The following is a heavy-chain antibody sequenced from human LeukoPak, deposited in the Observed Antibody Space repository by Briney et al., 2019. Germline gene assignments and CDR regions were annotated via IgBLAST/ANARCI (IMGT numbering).Heavy chain of an antibody. V-gene: IGHV3-7*03. D-gene: IGHD2-21*01. CDR2: INENESEK. J-gene: IGHJ4*02. CDR3: ARGVVEARGIDY. CDR1: GFTFRSYW. Sequence: GGSLRLSCVVSGFTFRSYWMNWVRQAPGKGLEWVANINENESEKYYGHSMKGRFTISRDNAKNSVYLQVNSLTAEDTAVYFCARGVVEARGIDYWGQGTLVTVSS.